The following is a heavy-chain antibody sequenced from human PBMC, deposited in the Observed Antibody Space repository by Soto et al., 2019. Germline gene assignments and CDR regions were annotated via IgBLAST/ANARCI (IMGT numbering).Heavy chain of an antibody. CDR3: ARGGDVVRVTAPLDY. CDR1: GYTFTNYY. V-gene: IGHV1-46*03. CDR2: IKCRGGEK. J-gene: IGHJ4*02. Sequence: QVQLVQSGAEVKKPGASVKVSCRTSGYTFTNYYMHWVRQAPGQGLEWLGIIKCRGGEKTYELKFLGRVTMTRETSTSTVYMELSSLRSEVTAVYYCARGGDVVRVTAPLDYWGQGTLVTVSS. D-gene: IGHD2-21*02.